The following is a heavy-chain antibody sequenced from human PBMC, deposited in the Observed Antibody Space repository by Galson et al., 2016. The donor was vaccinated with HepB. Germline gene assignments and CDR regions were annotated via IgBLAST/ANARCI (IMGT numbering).Heavy chain of an antibody. CDR2: IWYDGIKK. CDR3: ARDLGNWDDQGQWYYGMDV. J-gene: IGHJ6*02. CDR1: GLTFSAYG. V-gene: IGHV3-33*08. D-gene: IGHD1-20*01. Sequence: SLRLSCAASGLTFSAYGIHWVRQAPGKGLEWVAVIWYDGIKKWYADSVQGRFTISRDNPSNTLFLQMNSVTVEDTAVYYCARDLGNWDDQGQWYYGMDVWGQGTTVTVSS.